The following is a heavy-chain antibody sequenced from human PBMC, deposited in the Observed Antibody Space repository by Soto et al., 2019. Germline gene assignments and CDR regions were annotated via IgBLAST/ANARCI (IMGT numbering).Heavy chain of an antibody. J-gene: IGHJ6*01. CDR3: ARGGITIFGVEGYYYRLDG. CDR1: GLTFSTYA. Sequence: PGGSLRLSCSASGLTFSTYAMHWVRQAPGKGLEWVGVISDDGSNKYYADSVKGRFTISRGNSKNTLYVQMNSLRAEDTAVYYGARGGITIFGVEGYYYRLDGRGQGTTVTLS. D-gene: IGHD3-3*01. V-gene: IGHV3-30-3*01. CDR2: ISDDGSNK.